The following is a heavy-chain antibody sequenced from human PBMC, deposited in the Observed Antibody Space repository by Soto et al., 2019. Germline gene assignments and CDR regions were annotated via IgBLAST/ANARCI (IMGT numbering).Heavy chain of an antibody. CDR1: GFTFSTQV. CDR3: PNISCSTTNCYVVSGAWSYFDA. V-gene: IGHV3-23*01. D-gene: IGHD2-2*01. CDR2: MSGSRGYT. Sequence: EVQLLESGGGLVQPGGSLRRSCAASGFTFSTQVMSWGRQAPVKGLEWVSTMSGSRGYTYYADSVKGRFTISRDNSKKTIHLQMNSLKAEDTAGYYCPNISCSTTNCYVVSGAWSYFDAWGEGPMVIVSS. J-gene: IGHJ4*02.